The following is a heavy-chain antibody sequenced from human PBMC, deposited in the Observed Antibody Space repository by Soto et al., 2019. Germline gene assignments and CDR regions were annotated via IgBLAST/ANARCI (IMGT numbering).Heavy chain of an antibody. D-gene: IGHD6-6*01. V-gene: IGHV3-23*01. CDR2: ISGSGGST. CDR1: RFTFNTFA. CDR3: AEGFIGAIFYYGMDV. J-gene: IGHJ6*02. Sequence: GGSLRLSCVASRFTFNTFAMSWVRQAPGKGLEWVSGISGSGGSTFYADSVKGRFTTSRDNSKNTLYLQMSSLRAEDTAVYYCAEGFIGAIFYYGMDVWGQGTTVTVSS.